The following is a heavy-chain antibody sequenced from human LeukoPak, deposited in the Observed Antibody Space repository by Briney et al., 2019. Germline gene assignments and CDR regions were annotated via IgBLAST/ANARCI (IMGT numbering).Heavy chain of an antibody. CDR1: GGSISSSSYY. CDR3: ARIVWGYCSSTSCPLNWFDP. J-gene: IGHJ5*02. CDR2: IYTSGST. Sequence: TLSLTCTVSGGSISSSSYYWSWIRQPAGKGLEWIGRIYTSGSTNYNPSLKSRVTMSVDTSKNQFSLKLSSVTAADTAVYYCARIVWGYCSSTSCPLNWFDPWGQGTLVTVSS. D-gene: IGHD2-2*01. V-gene: IGHV4-61*02.